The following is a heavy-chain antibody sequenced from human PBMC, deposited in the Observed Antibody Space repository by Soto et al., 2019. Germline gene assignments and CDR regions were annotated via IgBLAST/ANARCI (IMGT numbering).Heavy chain of an antibody. CDR1: GGTFSSYA. Sequence: QVQLVQSGAEVKKPGSSVKVSCKASGGTFSSYAISWVRQAPGQGLEWMGGIIPIFGTANYAQKFQGRVTITADEXXHTAYMKLRSLRSEDTAVYYCARDGDSSGWYDFDYWGQGTLVTVSS. CDR3: ARDGDSSGWYDFDY. J-gene: IGHJ4*02. D-gene: IGHD6-19*01. CDR2: IIPIFGTA. V-gene: IGHV1-69*12.